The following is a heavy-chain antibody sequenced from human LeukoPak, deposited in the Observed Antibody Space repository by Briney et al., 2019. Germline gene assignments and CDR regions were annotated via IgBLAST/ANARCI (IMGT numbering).Heavy chain of an antibody. CDR3: TRESGSGNYYYDY. V-gene: IGHV3-66*01. Sequence: SGGSLRLSCAASGFTVSSNYMSWVRQAPGKGLEWVSVIYSGGYTYYADSVKGRFTISRDNSKNTLYLQMNSLRAEDTAVYYCTRESGSGNYYYDYWGQGTLVTVSS. CDR2: IYSGGYT. J-gene: IGHJ4*02. D-gene: IGHD3-10*01. CDR1: GFTVSSNY.